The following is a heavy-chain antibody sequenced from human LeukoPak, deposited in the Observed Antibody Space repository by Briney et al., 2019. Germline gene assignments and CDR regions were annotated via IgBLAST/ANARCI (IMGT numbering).Heavy chain of an antibody. Sequence: SVALSLTCAVSGGSISSSNWWSWVRQPPGKGLEWIGEIYHSGSTNYNPSLKSRVTISVDKSKNQFSLKLSSVTAADTAVYYCARRYCSSTSCQTHFDYWGQGTLVTVSS. D-gene: IGHD2-2*01. CDR2: IYHSGST. J-gene: IGHJ4*02. CDR1: GGSISSSNW. V-gene: IGHV4-4*02. CDR3: ARRYCSSTSCQTHFDY.